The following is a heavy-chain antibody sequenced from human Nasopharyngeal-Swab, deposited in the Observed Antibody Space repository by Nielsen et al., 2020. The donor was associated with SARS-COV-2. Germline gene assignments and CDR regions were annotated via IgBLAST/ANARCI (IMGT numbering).Heavy chain of an antibody. CDR2: IYHSGST. CDR3: ARQPDRYYYDSSGYSDY. V-gene: IGHV4-4*02. D-gene: IGHD3-22*01. J-gene: IGHJ4*02. Sequence: WIRQPPGKGLGWIGEIYHSGSTNYNPSLKSRVTISVDKSKNQFSLKLSSVTAADTAVYYCARQPDRYYYDSSGYSDYWGQGTLVTVSS.